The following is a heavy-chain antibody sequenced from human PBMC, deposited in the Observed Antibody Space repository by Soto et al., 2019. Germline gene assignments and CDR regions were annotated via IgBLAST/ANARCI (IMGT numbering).Heavy chain of an antibody. Sequence: GGSLRLSCAASGFTFSSYGMHWVRQAPGKRLGWVAVIWYDGSNKYYADSVKGRFTISRDNSKNTLYLQMNSLRAEDTAVYYCARDREYYDFWSGYYKDYYYGMDVWGQGTTVTVSS. D-gene: IGHD3-3*01. J-gene: IGHJ6*02. CDR2: IWYDGSNK. V-gene: IGHV3-33*01. CDR3: ARDREYYDFWSGYYKDYYYGMDV. CDR1: GFTFSSYG.